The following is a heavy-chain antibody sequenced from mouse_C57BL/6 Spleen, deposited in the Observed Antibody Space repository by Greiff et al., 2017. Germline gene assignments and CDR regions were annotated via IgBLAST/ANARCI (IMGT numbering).Heavy chain of an antibody. D-gene: IGHD2-4*01. CDR3: AREVNDYDDAMDY. CDR1: GYTFNSYW. J-gene: IGHJ4*01. CDR2: IHPNSGST. V-gene: IGHV1-64*01. Sequence: QVQLQQPGAELVKPGASVKLSCTASGYTFNSYWMHWVKQRPGQGLEWIGMIHPNSGSTNYNEKFKGQATLTVDKSSSTAYLQLSSLTSEDSAVYYCAREVNDYDDAMDYWGQGTSVTVSS.